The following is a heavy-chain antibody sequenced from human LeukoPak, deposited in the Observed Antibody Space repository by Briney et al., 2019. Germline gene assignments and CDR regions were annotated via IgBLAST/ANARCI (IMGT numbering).Heavy chain of an antibody. J-gene: IGHJ4*01. V-gene: IGHV1-2*02. D-gene: IGHD6-19*01. CDR3: ARAVAGTGVDY. Sequence: ASVKVSCKASGNTFTGYYMHWVRQAPGQGLEWMGWINPNSGGTNYAQRFQGRVTMTRDTSISTAYMELSRLRSDDTAVYYCARAVAGTGVDYWGQGTLVTVSS. CDR1: GNTFTGYY. CDR2: INPNSGGT.